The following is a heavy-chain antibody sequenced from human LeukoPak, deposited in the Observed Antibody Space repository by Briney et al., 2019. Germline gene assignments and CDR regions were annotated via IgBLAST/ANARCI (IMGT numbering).Heavy chain of an antibody. V-gene: IGHV3-23*01. Sequence: PGGSLRLSCAASGFTVSSNYMSWVRQAPGKGLEWVSAISGSGGSTYYADSVKGRFTISRDNSKNTLYLQMNSLRAEDTAVYYCAKIGVGYCSGGSCYPVYWGQGTLVTVSS. J-gene: IGHJ4*02. CDR3: AKIGVGYCSGGSCYPVY. CDR2: ISGSGGST. CDR1: GFTVSSNY. D-gene: IGHD2-15*01.